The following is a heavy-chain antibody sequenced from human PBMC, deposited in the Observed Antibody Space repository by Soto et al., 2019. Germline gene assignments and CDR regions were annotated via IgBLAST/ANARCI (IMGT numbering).Heavy chain of an antibody. J-gene: IGHJ4*02. Sequence: SQTLSLTCAISGDSVSTTTTSWNWIRQSPSRGLEWLGRTFYRSKWYHDYVVSVKSRITISADTSKNQFSLQLSSVTPDDTAVYYCARAGVTVFGLFPHSDYWGQGTQGTVSA. V-gene: IGHV6-1*01. D-gene: IGHD3-3*01. CDR3: ARAGVTVFGLFPHSDY. CDR1: GDSVSTTTTS. CDR2: TFYRSKWYH.